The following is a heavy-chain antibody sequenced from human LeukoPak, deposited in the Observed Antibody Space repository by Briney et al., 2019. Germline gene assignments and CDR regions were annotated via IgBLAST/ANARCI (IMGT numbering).Heavy chain of an antibody. CDR2: IYYSGST. J-gene: IGHJ4*02. D-gene: IGHD1-26*01. V-gene: IGHV4-59*01. CDR3: ARASYSGSYRGIDC. CDR1: GGSISSYY. Sequence: SETLSLTCTVSGGSISSYYWSWIRQPPGKGLEWIGYIYYSGSTNYNPSLKSRVTISVDTSKNQFSLKLSSVTAADTAVYYCARASYSGSYRGIDCWGQGTLVTVSS.